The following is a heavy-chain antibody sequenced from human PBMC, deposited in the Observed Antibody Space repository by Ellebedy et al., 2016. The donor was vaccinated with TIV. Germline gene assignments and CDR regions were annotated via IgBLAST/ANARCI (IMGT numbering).Heavy chain of an antibody. V-gene: IGHV4-4*02. CDR2: IHHSGTT. Sequence: MPSETLSLTCAVSGGSISSGNWWTWVRQSPGEGLEWIGEIHHSGTTNYNPSLTSRVSISLDKSNNQFSLRLYSVTAADTAVYYCASSSGWYRLDYWGQGTLVTVSS. D-gene: IGHD6-19*01. CDR3: ASSSGWYRLDY. J-gene: IGHJ4*02. CDR1: GGSISSGNW.